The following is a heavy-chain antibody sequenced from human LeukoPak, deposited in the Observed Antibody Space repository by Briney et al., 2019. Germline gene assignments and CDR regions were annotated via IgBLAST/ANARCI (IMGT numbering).Heavy chain of an antibody. Sequence: PGGSLRLSRATSGFTFSNYSMNWVRQAPGKGLEWVSSISSSSSYIYYADSVKGRFTISRDNAKNSLYLQMNSLRAEDTAVYYCAREERSKYSSGWYLDYWGQGTLVTVSS. J-gene: IGHJ4*02. CDR2: ISSSSSYI. D-gene: IGHD6-19*01. CDR1: GFTFSNYS. CDR3: AREERSKYSSGWYLDY. V-gene: IGHV3-21*01.